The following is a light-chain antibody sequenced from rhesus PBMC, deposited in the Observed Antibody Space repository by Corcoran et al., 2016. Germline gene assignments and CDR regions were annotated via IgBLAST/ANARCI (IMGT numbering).Light chain of an antibody. Sequence: DIQMTQSPSSPSASVGDTVTITCRASQSISSWLDWYQQKPGKAPKLLIYKASGLQSGVPSRFSGSGSGTDFTLTISRLQPEDFATYYCLPSSSSPYSFDQGTKVEVK. CDR1: QSISSW. CDR3: LPSSSSPYS. V-gene: IGKV1-22*01. CDR2: KAS. J-gene: IGKJ2*01.